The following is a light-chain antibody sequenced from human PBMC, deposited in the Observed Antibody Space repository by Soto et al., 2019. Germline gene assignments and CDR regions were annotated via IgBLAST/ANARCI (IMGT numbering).Light chain of an antibody. V-gene: IGKV1-5*01. CDR2: DAS. CDR1: QSIDTW. CDR3: QQCRSYSPET. Sequence: DIQMAQSPSTLSASIGDRVTITCRASQSIDTWLAWYQQKPGKAPNLLIYDASSLESGVPSRFSGSGSGTEFTLTISSLQPDDFATYYCQQCRSYSPETFGQGTKVDIK. J-gene: IGKJ1*01.